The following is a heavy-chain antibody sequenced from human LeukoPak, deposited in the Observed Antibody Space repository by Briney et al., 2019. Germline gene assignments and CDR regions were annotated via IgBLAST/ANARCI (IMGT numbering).Heavy chain of an antibody. D-gene: IGHD5-24*01. J-gene: IGHJ4*02. Sequence: GASLRLSCAASGFTFSSYAMSWVRQAPGKGLEGVSAISGSGGSTYYADSVKGRFTISRDNSKNTLYLQMNSLRAEDTAVYYCAKGGTIGWLQHGHFDYWGQGTLVTVSS. CDR1: GFTFSSYA. V-gene: IGHV3-23*01. CDR3: AKGGTIGWLQHGHFDY. CDR2: ISGSGGST.